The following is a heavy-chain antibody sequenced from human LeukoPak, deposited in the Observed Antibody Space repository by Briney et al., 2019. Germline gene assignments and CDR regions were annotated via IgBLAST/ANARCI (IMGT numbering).Heavy chain of an antibody. CDR1: GFTFSNYG. Sequence: GGSLRLSCAASGFTFSNYGMHWVRQAPGKGLEWLALMRYDGSSTHYADSVKGRFTISRDNSKNTLFLQMNSLRAEDTAVYYCAKGSKEVLFTRDHYMDVWGKGTTVTISS. CDR3: AKGSKEVLFTRDHYMDV. V-gene: IGHV3-30*02. CDR2: MRYDGSST. D-gene: IGHD3-3*01. J-gene: IGHJ6*03.